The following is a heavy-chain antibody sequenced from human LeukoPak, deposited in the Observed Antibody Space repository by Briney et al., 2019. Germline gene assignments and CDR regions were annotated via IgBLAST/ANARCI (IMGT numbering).Heavy chain of an antibody. V-gene: IGHV3-21*01. CDR3: ARVRNELLHFDY. J-gene: IGHJ4*02. D-gene: IGHD1-26*01. CDR1: GFTFSSYS. CDR2: ISSSSSYI. Sequence: GSLRLSCAASGFTFSSYSMNWVRQAPGKGLEWVSSISSSSSYIYYADSVKGRFTISRDNAKNSLYLQMNSLRAEDTAVYYCARVRNELLHFDYWGQGTLVTVSS.